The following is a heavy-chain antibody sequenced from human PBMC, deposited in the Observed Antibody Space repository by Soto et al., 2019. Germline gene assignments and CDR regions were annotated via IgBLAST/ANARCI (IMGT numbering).Heavy chain of an antibody. CDR1: GFTFDDYS. V-gene: IGHV3-9*01. J-gene: IGHJ3*02. Sequence: EVQLVESGGGLVQPGRSLRLSCAASGFTFDDYSMHWVRQVPGKGLEWVSGIKWDSGTITYADSVNGRFTISRDNAKNALYLKMNSLRAEDTAVYYCAKGYYAEYVQRSAPDIWGQGTVVTVSS. D-gene: IGHD4-17*01. CDR2: IKWDSGTI. CDR3: AKGYYAEYVQRSAPDI.